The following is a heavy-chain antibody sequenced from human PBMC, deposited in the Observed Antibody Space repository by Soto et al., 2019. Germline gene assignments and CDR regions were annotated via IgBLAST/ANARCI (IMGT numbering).Heavy chain of an antibody. Sequence: QLQLQESGPGLVKPSETLSLTCTVSGGSISSSIYYWGWIRQPPGRGLQWIGSIYYSGTTYHNPSLKSRVTISVDTSTDQFSLKLTSVTAADTAVYYCARSTRSGYEYFDYWGQGTLVTVSS. CDR1: GGSISSSIYY. CDR2: IYYSGTT. V-gene: IGHV4-39*01. J-gene: IGHJ4*02. D-gene: IGHD5-12*01. CDR3: ARSTRSGYEYFDY.